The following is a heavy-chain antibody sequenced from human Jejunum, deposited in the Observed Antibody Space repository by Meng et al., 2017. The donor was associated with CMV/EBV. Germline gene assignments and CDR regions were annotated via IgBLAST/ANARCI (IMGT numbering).Heavy chain of an antibody. J-gene: IGHJ5*02. Sequence: SGYTFTNSYMHWVRQAPGQGLEWMGLINPGLGSTSYTQKFRGRVTMTSDTSTTTVYMELGSLTSDDTAIYYCARALGDHSDMSRSLDPWGQGTLVTVSS. CDR3: ARALGDHSDMSRSLDP. V-gene: IGHV1-46*01. CDR2: INPGLGST. CDR1: GYTFTNSY. D-gene: IGHD3-22*01.